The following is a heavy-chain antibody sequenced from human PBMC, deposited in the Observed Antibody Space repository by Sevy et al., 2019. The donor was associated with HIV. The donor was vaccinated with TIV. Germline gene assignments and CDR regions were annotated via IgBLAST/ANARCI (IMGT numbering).Heavy chain of an antibody. J-gene: IGHJ4*02. D-gene: IGHD3-10*01. Sequence: SETLSLTCTVSGGSMTNNNYYWGWIRQPPGKGLEWIGTVYSSGSTYYNPSLKSRVNISVDTSKNQFSLKLSSVTAADTAAYYCAGFAPACQDGDFGGYFDYWGQGTLVTVSS. V-gene: IGHV4-39*01. CDR3: AGFAPACQDGDFGGYFDY. CDR2: VYSSGST. CDR1: GGSMTNNNYY.